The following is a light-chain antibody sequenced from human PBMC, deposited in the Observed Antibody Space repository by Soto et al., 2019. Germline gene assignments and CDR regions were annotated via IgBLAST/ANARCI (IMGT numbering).Light chain of an antibody. CDR1: QSVSSY. J-gene: IGKJ1*01. V-gene: IGKV3-11*01. Sequence: EIVLTQSPATLSWSPGERATLSCRASQSVSSYLAWYQQKPGQAPRLLIYDASNRATGIPARFSGSGSGTDFTLTISSLEPEDFAVYYCQQRSNWPWTFGRGTKVDIK. CDR3: QQRSNWPWT. CDR2: DAS.